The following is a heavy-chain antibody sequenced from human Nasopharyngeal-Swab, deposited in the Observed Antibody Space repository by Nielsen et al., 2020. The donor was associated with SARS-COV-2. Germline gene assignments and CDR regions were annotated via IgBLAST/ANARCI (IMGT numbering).Heavy chain of an antibody. Sequence: SLKISCAASGFTFDDYAMHWVRQAPGKGLEWVSGISWNSGSIGYADSVKGRFTISRDNAKNSLYLQMNSLRAEDTAVYYCAREGGLAVAGVYYFDYWGQGTLVTVSS. D-gene: IGHD6-19*01. CDR3: AREGGLAVAGVYYFDY. CDR1: GFTFDDYA. J-gene: IGHJ4*02. CDR2: ISWNSGSI. V-gene: IGHV3-9*01.